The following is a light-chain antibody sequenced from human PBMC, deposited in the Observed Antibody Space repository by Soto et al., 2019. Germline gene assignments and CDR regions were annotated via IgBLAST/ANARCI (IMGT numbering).Light chain of an antibody. CDR1: QSFTKW. Sequence: DIQMTQSPSTLAASVGDRVTITCRASQSFTKWLAWYQQKPGKAPQLLIYEASRLKSGVPSRFSGSESWTEFTLTISSLQHNDFATYYCQNYHSISSTTFGHGTKVEIK. CDR2: EAS. J-gene: IGKJ1*01. CDR3: QNYHSISSTT. V-gene: IGKV1-5*03.